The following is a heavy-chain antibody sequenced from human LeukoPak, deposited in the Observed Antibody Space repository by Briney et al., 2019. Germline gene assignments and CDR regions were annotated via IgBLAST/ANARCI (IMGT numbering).Heavy chain of an antibody. D-gene: IGHD4-17*01. V-gene: IGHV4-39*01. Sequence: PSETLSLTCTVSGGSISSRSYYWGWIRQPPGKGLEWIGKISDSGNTYYSPSLRSRVTISIDTSKNQFSLKLSSVTAADTAVYYCARQDPYGDYVFGYWGQGTLVTVSS. CDR3: ARQDPYGDYVFGY. CDR2: ISDSGNT. J-gene: IGHJ4*02. CDR1: GGSISSRSYY.